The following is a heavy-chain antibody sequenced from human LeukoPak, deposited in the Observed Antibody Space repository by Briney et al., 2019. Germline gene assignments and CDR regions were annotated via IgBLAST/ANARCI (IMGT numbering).Heavy chain of an antibody. CDR3: TRDITLTRGGRSDY. V-gene: IGHV3-74*01. J-gene: IGHJ4*02. CDR2: INSDGKTT. CDR1: GFTFSSYA. D-gene: IGHD3-10*01. Sequence: GRALRLSCAASGFTFSSYALHWVRQAPGKGLVWVSRINSDGKTTNYADSVKGRFTISRDNAKNTLYLQMNSLRAEDTAVYYCTRDITLTRGGRSDYWGQGTLVTVSA.